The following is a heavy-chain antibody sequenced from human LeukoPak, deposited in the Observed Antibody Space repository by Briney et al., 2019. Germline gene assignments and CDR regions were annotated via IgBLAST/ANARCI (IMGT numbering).Heavy chain of an antibody. Sequence: PSQTLFLTCTVSGGSISSGGYYWSWIRQHPGKGLEWIGYIYYSGSTYYNPSLKSRVTISVDTSKNQFSLKLSSVTAADTAVYYCARLVVAATSRLFDYWGQGTLVTVSS. D-gene: IGHD2-15*01. V-gene: IGHV4-31*03. CDR2: IYYSGST. CDR3: ARLVVAATSRLFDY. CDR1: GGSISSGGYY. J-gene: IGHJ4*02.